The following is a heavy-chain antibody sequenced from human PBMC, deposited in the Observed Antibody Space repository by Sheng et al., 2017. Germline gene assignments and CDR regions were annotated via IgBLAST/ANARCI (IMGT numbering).Heavy chain of an antibody. D-gene: IGHD3-10*01. J-gene: IGHJ4*02. Sequence: EVQLLESGGGLVQPGGSLRLSCAASGFTFSSYAMSWVRQAPGKGLEWVSAISGSGGSTYYADSVKGRFTISRDNSKNTLYLQMNSLRAEDTAVYYCAKLLSYYYGSGSYSYYFDYWGQGTLVTVSS. CDR1: GFTFSSYA. CDR3: AKLLSYYYGSGSYSYYFDY. CDR2: ISGSGGST. V-gene: IGHV3-23*01.